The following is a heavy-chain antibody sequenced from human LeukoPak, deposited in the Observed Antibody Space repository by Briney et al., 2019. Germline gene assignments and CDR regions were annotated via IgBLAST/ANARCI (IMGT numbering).Heavy chain of an antibody. CDR3: ARVGYDSSGCFDY. V-gene: IGHV3-11*04. CDR2: ISSSGSII. CDR1: GFTFSDYY. Sequence: GGSLRLSCAASGFTFSDYYMTWIRQAPGKGLEWVSYISSSGSIIYYADSVKGRFIISRDNAKNSLYLQMNSLRAEGTAVYFCARVGYDSSGCFDYWGQGTLVTVPS. J-gene: IGHJ4*02. D-gene: IGHD3-22*01.